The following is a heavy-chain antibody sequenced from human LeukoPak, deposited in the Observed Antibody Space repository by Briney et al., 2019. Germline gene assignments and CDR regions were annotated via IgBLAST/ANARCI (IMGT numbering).Heavy chain of an antibody. CDR2: ISTLYGNK. D-gene: IGHD2-8*02. CDR3: ARARSRASTWYWDH. J-gene: IGHJ4*02. V-gene: IGHV1-18*01. CDR1: GYTFTDYG. Sequence: ASVKVSCKASGYTFTDYGINWVRQAPGQGPEWMGWISTLYGNKNFAQKFQGRVTMTSDTSTSTAYLELASLTSGDSAIYYCARARSRASTWYWDHWGQGTLVTVSS.